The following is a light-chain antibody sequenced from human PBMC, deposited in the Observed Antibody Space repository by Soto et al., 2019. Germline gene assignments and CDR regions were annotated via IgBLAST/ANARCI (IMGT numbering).Light chain of an antibody. J-gene: IGKJ2*01. CDR1: QSVSSSY. V-gene: IGKV3-20*01. Sequence: EIVLTQSPGTLSLSPGERATLSCRASQSVSSSYLAWYQHKPGQAPRLLIYGASSRATGIPDRFSGSGSGTDFPLTLSRLETEDFAVYYCQQYGSSPHTFGQGTKLEIK. CDR2: GAS. CDR3: QQYGSSPHT.